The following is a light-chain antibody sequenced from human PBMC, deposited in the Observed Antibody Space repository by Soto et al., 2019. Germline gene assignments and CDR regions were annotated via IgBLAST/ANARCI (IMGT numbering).Light chain of an antibody. Sequence: QSVLTQPASVSGSPGQSITLSCTGTSSDVGGYNYVSWYQQHPGKAPKLMIYDVSNRHSGVSNRFSGSKSGNTASLTISGLQAEDEAYYYCSSYTSSSTRVFGGGTKVTVL. CDR1: SSDVGGYNY. CDR3: SSYTSSSTRV. CDR2: DVS. V-gene: IGLV2-14*01. J-gene: IGLJ3*02.